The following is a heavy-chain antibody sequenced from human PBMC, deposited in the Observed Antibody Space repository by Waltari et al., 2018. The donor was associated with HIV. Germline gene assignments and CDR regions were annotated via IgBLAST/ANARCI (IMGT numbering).Heavy chain of an antibody. V-gene: IGHV5-51*01. CDR2: IYPGDSDT. CDR3: ARHSAGVYGSGSYDY. J-gene: IGHJ4*02. CDR1: GYSFTSYW. D-gene: IGHD3-10*01. Sequence: EVQLVQSGAEVKKPGESLKISCKGSGYSFTSYWIGWVRQMPGKGLEWMGIIYPGDSDTRYSTAYLQWSSLKASDTAMYYCARHSAGVYGSGSYDYWGQGTLVTVSS.